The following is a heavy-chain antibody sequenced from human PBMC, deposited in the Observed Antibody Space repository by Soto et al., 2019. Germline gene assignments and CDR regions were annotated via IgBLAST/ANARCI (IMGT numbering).Heavy chain of an antibody. CDR1: GFTFSSYG. Sequence: GGSLRLSCAASGFTFSSYGMHWVRQAPGKGLEWVAVIWYDGSNKYYADSVKGRFTISRDNSKNTLYLQMNSLRAEDTAVYYCARDLGLTMVRGVIAYWGQGTLVTVPQ. J-gene: IGHJ4*02. D-gene: IGHD3-10*01. V-gene: IGHV3-33*01. CDR3: ARDLGLTMVRGVIAY. CDR2: IWYDGSNK.